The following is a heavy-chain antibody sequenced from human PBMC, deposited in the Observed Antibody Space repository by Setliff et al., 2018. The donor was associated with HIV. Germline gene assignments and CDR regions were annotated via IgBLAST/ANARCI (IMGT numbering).Heavy chain of an antibody. D-gene: IGHD4-17*01. V-gene: IGHV5-51*01. Sequence: PGESLKISCKGSGCSFSRYWIAWVRQMPGKGLEWMGTIYPGDSDTRYSPSFQGQVSISADTSISTTYLQWSSLKASDTAVFYCARLRQPIMSTDYYYMDVWSKGTTVTVSS. CDR2: IYPGDSDT. J-gene: IGHJ6*03. CDR3: ARLRQPIMSTDYYYMDV. CDR1: GCSFSRYW.